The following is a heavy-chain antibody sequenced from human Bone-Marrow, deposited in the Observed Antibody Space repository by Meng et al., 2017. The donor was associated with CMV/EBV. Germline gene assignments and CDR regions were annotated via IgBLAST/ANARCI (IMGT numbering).Heavy chain of an antibody. V-gene: IGHV4-34*01. CDR2: INHSGST. CDR3: ARGGLYSSSWYRGHYYYGMDV. Sequence: SETLSLTCAVYGGSFSGYYWSWIRQPPGKGLEWIGEINHSGSTNYNPSLKSRVTISVDTSKNQFSLKLSSVTAADTAVYYCARGGLYSSSWYRGHYYYGMDVWGQGTTVTVSS. J-gene: IGHJ6*02. CDR1: GGSFSGYY. D-gene: IGHD6-13*01.